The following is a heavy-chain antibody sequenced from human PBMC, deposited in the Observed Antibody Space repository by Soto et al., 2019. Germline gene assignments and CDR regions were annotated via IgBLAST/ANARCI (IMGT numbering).Heavy chain of an antibody. CDR2: ISWNSGSI. D-gene: IGHD5-12*01. V-gene: IGHV3-9*01. J-gene: IGHJ4*02. CDR3: AKDGGYVAAGWY. CDR1: GFTFDDYA. Sequence: EVQLVESGGGLVQPGRSLRLSCAASGFTFDDYAMHWVRQAPGKGLEWVSGISWNSGSIGYADSVKGRFTISRDNAKNSLYLQVNSLRAEDTALYYCAKDGGYVAAGWYWGQGTLVTVSS.